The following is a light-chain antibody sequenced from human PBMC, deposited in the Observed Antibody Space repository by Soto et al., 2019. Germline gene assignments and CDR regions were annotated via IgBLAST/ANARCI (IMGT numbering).Light chain of an antibody. CDR1: SFNVGGNT. J-gene: IGLJ2*01. V-gene: IGLV1-44*01. Sequence: QSALTQPPSASGTPGQRVTISCSGSSFNVGGNTVNWYQQVTGTAPKLLINSNNQRPSGVPDRFSGSKSGTSASLAISGLQSEDEADYYCAAWDDSLNGVVFGGGTKLTVL. CDR2: SNN. CDR3: AAWDDSLNGVV.